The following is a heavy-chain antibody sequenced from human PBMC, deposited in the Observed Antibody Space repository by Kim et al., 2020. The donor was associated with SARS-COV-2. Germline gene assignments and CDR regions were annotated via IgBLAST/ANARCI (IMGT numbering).Heavy chain of an antibody. CDR3: ARSSLSGGSCWFAFDI. V-gene: IGHV4-31*03. CDR1: GGSISSSGFY. D-gene: IGHD2-15*01. CDR2: IYFSGST. J-gene: IGHJ3*02. Sequence: SETLSLTCSVSGGSISSSGFYWSWIRHHPGKGLEWIGYIYFSGSTYYNPSLKSRVAISVDTSKNQFSLKLSSVTAADTAVYYCARSSLSGGSCWFAFDI.